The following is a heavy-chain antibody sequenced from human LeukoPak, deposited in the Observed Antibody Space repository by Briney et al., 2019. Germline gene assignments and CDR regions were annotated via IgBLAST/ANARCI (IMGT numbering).Heavy chain of an antibody. V-gene: IGHV3-23*01. CDR3: AKDGSYCSGGSCYLEYFQH. D-gene: IGHD2-15*01. CDR1: GFTFSSYA. CDR2: ISGSGGST. Sequence: PGGSLRLSCAASGFTFSSYAMSWVRQAPGKGLEWVSAISGSGGSTYYADSVKSRFTISRDNSKNTLYLQMNSLRAEDTAVYYCAKDGSYCSGGSCYLEYFQHWGQGTLVTVSS. J-gene: IGHJ1*01.